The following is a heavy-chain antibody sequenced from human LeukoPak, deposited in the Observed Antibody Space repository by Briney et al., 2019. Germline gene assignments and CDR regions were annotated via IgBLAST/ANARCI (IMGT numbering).Heavy chain of an antibody. D-gene: IGHD3-9*01. CDR2: ISSSSSYI. CDR3: AKHNYDILTGFDY. J-gene: IGHJ4*02. V-gene: IGHV3-21*04. CDR1: GFTFSSYS. Sequence: GGSLRLSCAASGFTFSSYSMTWVRQAPGKGLEWVSSISSSSSYIYYADSVKGRFTISRDNAKNSLYLQMNSLRAEDTAVYYCAKHNYDILTGFDYWGQGTLVTVSS.